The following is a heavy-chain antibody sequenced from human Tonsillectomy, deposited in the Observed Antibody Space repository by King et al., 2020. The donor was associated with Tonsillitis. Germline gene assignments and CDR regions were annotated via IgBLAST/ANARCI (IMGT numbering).Heavy chain of an antibody. CDR1: GGSISSSSYY. J-gene: IGHJ4*02. Sequence: QLQLQESGPGLVKPSETLSLTCTVSGGSISSSSYYWGWIRQPPGKGLEWIGSIYYSGSTYYNPSLKSRVTISVDTSKNQFSLKLSSVTAADTAVYCCARHSYDSSGLYYFDYWGQGTLVTVSS. CDR2: IYYSGST. V-gene: IGHV4-39*01. D-gene: IGHD3-22*01. CDR3: ARHSYDSSGLYYFDY.